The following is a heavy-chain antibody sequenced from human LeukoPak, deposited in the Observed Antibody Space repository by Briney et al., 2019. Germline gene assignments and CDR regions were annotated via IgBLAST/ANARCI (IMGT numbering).Heavy chain of an antibody. J-gene: IGHJ5*01. CDR1: GFTFSSYA. D-gene: IGHD5-18*01. Sequence: GGSLRLSCAASGFTFSSYAMGWVRQAPGKGLEWVSAISGSGGSTYYADSVKGRFSISRDNAKNSLDLQMSSLRPEDTALYYCVKDKHRDGYTYGVYDSWGQGTLITVSS. CDR2: ISGSGGST. V-gene: IGHV3-23*01. CDR3: VKDKHRDGYTYGVYDS.